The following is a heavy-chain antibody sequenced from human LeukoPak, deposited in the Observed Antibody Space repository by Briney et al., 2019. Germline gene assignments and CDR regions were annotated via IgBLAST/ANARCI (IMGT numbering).Heavy chain of an antibody. V-gene: IGHV4-59*01. CDR2: IYYSGST. D-gene: IGHD3-3*01. CDR3: ARGTTYYDFWSGYPDWFDP. Sequence: SSETLSLTCTVSGGSISSYYWSWLRQPPGKGLEWIGYIYYSGSTNYNSSLKSRVTISVDTSKNQFSLKLSSVTAADTAVYYCARGTTYYDFWSGYPDWFDPWGQGTLVTVSS. J-gene: IGHJ5*02. CDR1: GGSISSYY.